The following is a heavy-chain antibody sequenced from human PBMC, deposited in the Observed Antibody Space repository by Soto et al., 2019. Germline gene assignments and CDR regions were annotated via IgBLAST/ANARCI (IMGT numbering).Heavy chain of an antibody. CDR3: ARDRQKALVVVAATGGFDY. CDR2: ISSRSDTL. D-gene: IGHD2-15*01. J-gene: IGHJ4*02. V-gene: IGHV3-48*01. CDR1: GFTFSAYA. Sequence: PGGSLRLSCEGSGFTFSAYAMNWVRQAPGKGLEWVSYISSRSDTLYYADSVKGRFTISRDNSNNMLYLEMNSLRPDDTAVYYCARDRQKALVVVAATGGFDYWGQGTPVTVSS.